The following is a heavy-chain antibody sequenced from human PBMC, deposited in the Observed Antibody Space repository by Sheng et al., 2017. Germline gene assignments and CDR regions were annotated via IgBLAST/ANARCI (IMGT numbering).Heavy chain of an antibody. CDR2: INPNSGGT. CDR1: GYTFTAYY. J-gene: IGHJ4*02. V-gene: IGHV1-2*02. D-gene: IGHD6-19*01. CDR3: ATEEASSGSGLWYFDY. Sequence: QVQLVQSGAEVKKPGASVKVSCKASGYTFTAYYMHWVRQAPGQGLEWMGWINPNSGGTNYAQKFQGRVTMTRDTSISTAYMELSRLRSDDTAVYYCATEEASSGSGLWYFDYWGQGTLVTVSS.